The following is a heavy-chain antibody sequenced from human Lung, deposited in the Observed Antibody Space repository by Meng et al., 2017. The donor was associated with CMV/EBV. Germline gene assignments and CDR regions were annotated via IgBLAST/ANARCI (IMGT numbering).Heavy chain of an antibody. CDR1: GYTFTSYY. CDR3: ARDSSEYHTNWFDP. Sequence: QVQLVQSGAGVRKPRASVKVCCNASGYTFTSYYMHWVRQAPGQGLEWMGIINPSGGSTSCAQKFQGRVTMTRDTSTSTVYMELSSLRSEDTAVYYCARDSSEYHTNWFDPWGQGTLVTVAS. J-gene: IGHJ5*02. CDR2: INPSGGST. D-gene: IGHD2-2*01. V-gene: IGHV1-46*01.